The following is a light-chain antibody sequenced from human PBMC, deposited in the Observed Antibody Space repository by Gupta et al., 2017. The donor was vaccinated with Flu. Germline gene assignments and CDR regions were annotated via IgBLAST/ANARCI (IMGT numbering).Light chain of an antibody. CDR1: ISNIGSNS. CDR3: AAWDDSLSGRL. V-gene: IGLV1-47*03. CDR2: WSN. J-gene: IGLJ2*01. Sequence: ISNIGSNSVFGYPQLPGTAPKLLIYWSNPRPSGVPDRFSGSKSGTSGSLVISGLWSEDEGDYYCAAWDDSLSGRLFGGGTKLTVL.